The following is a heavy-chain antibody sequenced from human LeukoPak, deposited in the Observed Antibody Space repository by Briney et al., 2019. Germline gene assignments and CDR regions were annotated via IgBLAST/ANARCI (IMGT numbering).Heavy chain of an antibody. D-gene: IGHD2-2*01. Sequence: ASVKVSCKASGYTFTSYGISWVRQAPGQGLEWMGWISAYNGNTNYAQKLQGRVTVTTDTSTSTAYMELRSLRSDDTAVYYCARDSEDIVVVPAAPCGYWGQGTLVTVSS. CDR3: ARDSEDIVVVPAAPCGY. CDR1: GYTFTSYG. J-gene: IGHJ4*02. CDR2: ISAYNGNT. V-gene: IGHV1-18*01.